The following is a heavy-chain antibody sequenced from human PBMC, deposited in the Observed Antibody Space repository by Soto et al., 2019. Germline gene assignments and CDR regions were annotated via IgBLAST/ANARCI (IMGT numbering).Heavy chain of an antibody. CDR3: ARPYYDYVWGSYRYWYFDY. V-gene: IGHV5-51*01. CDR1: GYSFTIYC. CDR2: IYPGDSDT. Sequence: GESLKISGKGSGYSFTIYCIGWVRQMPWKGLEWMGIIYPGDSDTRYSPSFQGQVTISADKSISTAYLQWSSLKASDTAMYYCARPYYDYVWGSYRYWYFDYWGQGTLVTVSS. D-gene: IGHD3-16*02. J-gene: IGHJ4*01.